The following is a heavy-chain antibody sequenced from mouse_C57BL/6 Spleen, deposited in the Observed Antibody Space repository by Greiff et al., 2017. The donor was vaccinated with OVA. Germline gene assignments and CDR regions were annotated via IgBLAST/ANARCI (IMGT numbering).Heavy chain of an antibody. D-gene: IGHD2-2*01. V-gene: IGHV1-82*01. CDR1: GYAFSSSW. Sequence: VKVVESGPELVKPGASVKISCKASGYAFSSSWMNWVKQRPGKGLEWIGRIYPGDGDTNYNGKFKGKATLTADKSSSTAYMQLSSLTSEDSAVYFCARLDGYDGGYYFDYWGQGTTLTVSS. J-gene: IGHJ2*01. CDR3: ARLDGYDGGYYFDY. CDR2: IYPGDGDT.